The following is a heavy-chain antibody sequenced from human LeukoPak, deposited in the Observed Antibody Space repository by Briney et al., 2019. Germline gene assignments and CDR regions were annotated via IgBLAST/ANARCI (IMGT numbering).Heavy chain of an antibody. V-gene: IGHV3-7*01. J-gene: IGHJ4*02. CDR2: IKQDGCRE. Sequence: PGGSLGLSCAASRFTLSTYWMSWVRQAPGKGLEWVAHIKQDGCREYYVDSVKGRFTISRDSAKNSLYLQMNSLRAEDTAVYYCARGVPYDSWSGPHYSDYWGQGTLVTVSS. D-gene: IGHD3-3*01. CDR3: ARGVPYDSWSGPHYSDY. CDR1: RFTLSTYW.